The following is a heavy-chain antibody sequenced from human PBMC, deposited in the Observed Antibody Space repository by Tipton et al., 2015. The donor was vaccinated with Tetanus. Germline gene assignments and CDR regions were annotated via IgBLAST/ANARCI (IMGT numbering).Heavy chain of an antibody. CDR2: IYESGTT. V-gene: IGHV4-30-2*01. CDR1: GGSISGGGYS. J-gene: IGHJ5*02. CDR3: ARRLIQNWFDP. D-gene: IGHD2-8*01. Sequence: TLSLTCDVSGGSISGGGYSWSWIRQPPVPGKGLEWIGYIYESGTTHYNPSLKSRVTLSLDMSKHHVSLNLTSVTAADTAVYYCARRLIQNWFDPWGQGTLVTVTS.